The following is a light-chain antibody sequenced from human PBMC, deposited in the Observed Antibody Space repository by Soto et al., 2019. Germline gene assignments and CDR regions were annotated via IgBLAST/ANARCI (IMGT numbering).Light chain of an antibody. CDR2: AAS. CDR3: QQSYSIPFT. J-gene: IGKJ3*01. Sequence: DIQRTQSPSSLSASVGDRVTITCRASQSISSYLNWYQQKPGKAPKLLIYAASSLQSGVPSRFSGSGSGTDFTLTISSLQPEDFATYYCQQSYSIPFTFGPGTKVDIK. CDR1: QSISSY. V-gene: IGKV1-39*01.